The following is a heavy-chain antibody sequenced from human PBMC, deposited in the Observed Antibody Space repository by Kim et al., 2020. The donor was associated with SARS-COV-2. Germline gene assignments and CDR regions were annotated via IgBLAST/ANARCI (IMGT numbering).Heavy chain of an antibody. CDR3: ARDKPAAREWLLPIFDY. J-gene: IGHJ4*02. CDR2: ISSSSSYI. V-gene: IGHV3-21*01. D-gene: IGHD3-3*01. Sequence: GGSLRLSCAASGFTFSSYSMNWVRQAPGKGLEWVSSISSSSSYIYYADSVKGRFTISRDNAKNSLYLQMNSLRAEDTAVYYCARDKPAAREWLLPIFDYWGQGTLVTVSS. CDR1: GFTFSSYS.